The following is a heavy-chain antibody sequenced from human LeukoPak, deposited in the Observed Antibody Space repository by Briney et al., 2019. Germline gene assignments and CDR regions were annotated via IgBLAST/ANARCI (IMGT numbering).Heavy chain of an antibody. D-gene: IGHD6-13*01. Sequence: KPSETLSLTCAVYGGSFSGYYWSWIRQPPGKGLEWIGEINHSGSTNYNPSLKSRVTISVDTSKNQFSLKLSSLPAADTAVYYCARRDVVSRFAAGFYYYYGMDVWGKGTPVPVSS. V-gene: IGHV4-34*01. CDR1: GGSFSGYY. CDR3: ARRDVVSRFAAGFYYYYGMDV. CDR2: INHSGST. J-gene: IGHJ6*04.